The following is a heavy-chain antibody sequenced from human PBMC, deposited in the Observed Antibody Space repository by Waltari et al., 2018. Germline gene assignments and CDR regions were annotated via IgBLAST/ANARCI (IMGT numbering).Heavy chain of an antibody. V-gene: IGHV1-46*01. D-gene: IGHD2-21*02. Sequence: QVQLVQSGAEVKKPGASVKVSCKASGYTFTSYYMHWVRQAPGQGLEWMGIINPSGGSTSYAQKCQGRVTMTRDTSTSTVYMELSSLRSEDTAVYYCARGVDCGGDCFPGWFDPWGQGTLVTVSS. CDR1: GYTFTSYY. J-gene: IGHJ5*02. CDR3: ARGVDCGGDCFPGWFDP. CDR2: INPSGGST.